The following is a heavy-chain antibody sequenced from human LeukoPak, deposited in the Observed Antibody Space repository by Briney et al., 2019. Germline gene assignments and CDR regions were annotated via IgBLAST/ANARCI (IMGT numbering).Heavy chain of an antibody. CDR1: GFTVSNNY. CDR3: TIAGYSGYDFVDY. V-gene: IGHV3-66*01. CDR2: IYSGGST. J-gene: IGHJ4*02. D-gene: IGHD5-12*01. Sequence: GGSLRLSCVASGFTVSNNYMSWVRQAPGKGLEWVSVIYSGGSTYYADSVKGRFTISGDNSKNTLYLQMNSLKTEDTAVYYCTIAGYSGYDFVDYWGQGTLVTVSS.